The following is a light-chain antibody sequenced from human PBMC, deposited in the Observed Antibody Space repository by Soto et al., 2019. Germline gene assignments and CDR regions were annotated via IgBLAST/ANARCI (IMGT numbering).Light chain of an antibody. V-gene: IGKV3-20*01. J-gene: IGKJ4*01. Sequence: EIVLTQSPGTLSLSPGERVTLSCRASQSISSSYLAWYQQKPGQAPRLLIYGAFSRATGIPDRFSGSGSGTDFTLTISSLQSEDFAVYYCQQYNNRPPLTFGGGTKVEIK. CDR1: QSISSSY. CDR3: QQYNNRPPLT. CDR2: GAF.